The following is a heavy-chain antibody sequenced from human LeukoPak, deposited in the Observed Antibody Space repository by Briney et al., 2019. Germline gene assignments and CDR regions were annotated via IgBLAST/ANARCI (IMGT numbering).Heavy chain of an antibody. CDR3: ASPTGSSGYGWVY. V-gene: IGHV3-48*03. CDR2: ISSSGSTI. Sequence: PGGSLRLSCAASGFTFSSYEMNWVRQAPGKGLEWVSYISSSGSTIYYADSVKGRFTISRDNAKNSLYLQMNSLRAEDTAVYYCASPTGSSGYGWVYWGQGTLVTVSS. D-gene: IGHD3-22*01. CDR1: GFTFSSYE. J-gene: IGHJ4*02.